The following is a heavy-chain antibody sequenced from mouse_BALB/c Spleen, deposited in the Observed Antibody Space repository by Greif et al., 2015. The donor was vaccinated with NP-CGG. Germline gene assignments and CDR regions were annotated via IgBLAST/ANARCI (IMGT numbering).Heavy chain of an antibody. D-gene: IGHD2-1*01. Sequence: EVQVVESGGGLVKPGGSLKLSCAASGFAFSSYDMSWVRQTPEKRLEWVAYISSGGGSTYYPDTVKGRFTISRDNAKNTLYLQMSSLKSEDTAMYYCARHSRGGNYVHYAMDYWGQGTSVTVSS. V-gene: IGHV5-12-1*01. CDR2: ISSGGGST. CDR1: GFAFSSYD. CDR3: ARHSRGGNYVHYAMDY. J-gene: IGHJ4*01.